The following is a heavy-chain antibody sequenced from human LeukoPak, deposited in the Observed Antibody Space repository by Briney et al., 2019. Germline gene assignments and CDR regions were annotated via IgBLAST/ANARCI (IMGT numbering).Heavy chain of an antibody. Sequence: SVKVSCKASGDSFSSYPINWVRQAPGQGLEWMGGVIPIFGSPNYAHKFRGRVTMTADRSANTAYMELSSLQIDDTAVYYCAKELRIVEMGSFASWGQGTLIIVSS. CDR2: VIPIFGSP. J-gene: IGHJ4*02. V-gene: IGHV1-69*06. D-gene: IGHD1-26*01. CDR3: AKELRIVEMGSFAS. CDR1: GDSFSSYP.